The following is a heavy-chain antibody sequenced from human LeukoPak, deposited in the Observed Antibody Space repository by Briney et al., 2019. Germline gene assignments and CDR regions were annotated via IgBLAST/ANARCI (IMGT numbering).Heavy chain of an antibody. Sequence: SQTLSLTCAISGDSVSSNSAAWNWIRQSPSRGLEWLGRTYYRSRWYNDYAVSVKSRITINPDTSKNQFSLQLNSVTPEDTAVYYCARGKEDDFWSGYSQAFYYYYYMDVWGKGTTVTVSS. CDR1: GDSVSSNSAA. CDR3: ARGKEDDFWSGYSQAFYYYYYMDV. J-gene: IGHJ6*03. V-gene: IGHV6-1*01. CDR2: TYYRSRWYN. D-gene: IGHD3-3*01.